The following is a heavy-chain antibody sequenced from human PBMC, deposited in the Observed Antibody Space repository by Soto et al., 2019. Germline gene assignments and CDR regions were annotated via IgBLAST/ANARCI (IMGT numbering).Heavy chain of an antibody. J-gene: IGHJ4*02. CDR3: ARDLSGGNPPR. D-gene: IGHD3-16*01. CDR1: GFTFSSYG. CDR2: IWYDGSNK. Sequence: QVQLVESGGGVVQPGRSLRLSCAASGFTFSSYGMHWVRQAPGKGLEWVAVIWYDGSNKYNADSVKGRFTISNDNSKSPQYLHMTSLRAEDTAVYYCARDLSGGNPPRWGQGTLATVSS. V-gene: IGHV3-33*01.